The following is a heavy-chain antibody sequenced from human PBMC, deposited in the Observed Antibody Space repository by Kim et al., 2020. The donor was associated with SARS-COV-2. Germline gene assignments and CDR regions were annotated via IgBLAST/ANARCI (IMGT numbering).Heavy chain of an antibody. J-gene: IGHJ5*02. V-gene: IGHV4-34*01. Sequence: SETLSLTCAVYGGSFSGYYWSWIRQPPGKGLEWIGEINHSGSTNYNPSLKSRVTISVDTSKNQFSLKLSSVTAADTAVYYCARGARGIAVAGTVGNWFDP. CDR3: ARGARGIAVAGTVGNWFDP. CDR2: INHSGST. CDR1: GGSFSGYY. D-gene: IGHD6-19*01.